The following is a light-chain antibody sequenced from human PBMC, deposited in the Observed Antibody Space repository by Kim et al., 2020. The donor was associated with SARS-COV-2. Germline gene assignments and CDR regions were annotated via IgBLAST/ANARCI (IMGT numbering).Light chain of an antibody. J-gene: IGKJ5*01. CDR3: LRRSNWPQVT. V-gene: IGKV3-11*01. CDR1: QSVSSY. Sequence: SLADRAHRTCRASQSVSSYLAWYNQKPGEAPSLLIYDAYTRATVIPARFSDRESGTGFTLTICSLEPVDFAVYYCLRRSNWPQVTFGKGTRLEIK. CDR2: DAY.